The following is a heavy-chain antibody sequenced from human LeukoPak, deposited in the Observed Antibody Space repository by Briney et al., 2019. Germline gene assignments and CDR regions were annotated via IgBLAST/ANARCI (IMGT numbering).Heavy chain of an antibody. V-gene: IGHV4-30-4*01. Sequence: SQTLSLTCTVSGGSISSGDYYWSWIRQPPGKGLEWIGYIYHSGSTYYNPSLKSRVTISIDTSKNQFSLKLSSVTAADTAVYYCAREGQDCSSTSCYYYYYYYMDVWGKGTTVTVSS. CDR1: GGSISSGDYY. J-gene: IGHJ6*03. CDR3: AREGQDCSSTSCYYYYYYYMDV. D-gene: IGHD2-2*01. CDR2: IYHSGST.